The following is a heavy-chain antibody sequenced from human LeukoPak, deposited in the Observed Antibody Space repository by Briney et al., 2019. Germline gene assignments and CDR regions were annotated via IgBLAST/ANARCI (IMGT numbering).Heavy chain of an antibody. CDR1: GFTFSDYY. J-gene: IGHJ6*03. CDR2: ISSSGTTI. Sequence: GGSLRLSCAASGFTFSDYYMSWIRQAPGKGLEWVSYISSSGTTIYYADSVKGRFTISRDNAKNSLYLQMNSLRAEDTAVYYCAGGAAAGPYYYYYYMDVWGKGTTVTISS. D-gene: IGHD6-13*01. V-gene: IGHV3-11*04. CDR3: AGGAAAGPYYYYYYMDV.